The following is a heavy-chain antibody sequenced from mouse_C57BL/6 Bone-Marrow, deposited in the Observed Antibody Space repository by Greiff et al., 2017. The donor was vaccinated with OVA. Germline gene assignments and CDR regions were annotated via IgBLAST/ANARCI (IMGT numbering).Heavy chain of an antibody. D-gene: IGHD2-3*01. CDR2: IDPSDSET. Sequence: QVQLQQSGAELVRPGSSVKLSCKASGYTFTSYWMHWVKQRPIQGLEWIGNIDPSDSETHYNQKFKDKATLTVDKSSSTAYMQLSSLTSEDAAVYYCASYDGYGHYWGQGTTLTVSS. J-gene: IGHJ2*01. V-gene: IGHV1-52*01. CDR3: ASYDGYGHY. CDR1: GYTFTSYW.